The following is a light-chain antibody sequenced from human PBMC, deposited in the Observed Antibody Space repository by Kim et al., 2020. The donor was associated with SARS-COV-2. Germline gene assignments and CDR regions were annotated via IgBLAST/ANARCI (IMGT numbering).Light chain of an antibody. CDR2: RDT. J-gene: IGLJ3*02. Sequence: VAHGMTATITCGASNIGSKIVHWYQQTPGQAPVMVIDRDTNRPSGIPERFSGSTSGNTATLTISRAQAGDEADYYCQVWDSNTWVFGGGTQLTVL. V-gene: IGLV3-9*01. CDR3: QVWDSNTWV. CDR1: NIGSKI.